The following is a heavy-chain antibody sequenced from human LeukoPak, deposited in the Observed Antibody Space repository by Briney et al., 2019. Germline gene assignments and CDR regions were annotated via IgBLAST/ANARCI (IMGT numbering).Heavy chain of an antibody. CDR1: GASMSSPDYY. CDR3: ARDRRLNYLNWFEP. V-gene: IGHV4-39*07. CDR2: ISHTGST. D-gene: IGHD5-24*01. J-gene: IGHJ5*02. Sequence: PSETLSLTCTVSGASMSSPDYYWGRIRQPPGKGPEWIASISHTGSTYHSASLKSRVSISVDTSKNQFSLSLRSVTDAVTAVYYCARDRRLNYLNWFEPWGQGTLVSVSS.